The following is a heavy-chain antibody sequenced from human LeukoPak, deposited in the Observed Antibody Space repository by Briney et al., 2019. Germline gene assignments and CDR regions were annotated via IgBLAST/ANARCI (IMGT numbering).Heavy chain of an antibody. Sequence: GASVKVSFQASGYTFTGYYMHWVRPAPGQGLEWMGWINPNSGGTNYAQKFQGRVTMTRDTSISTAYMELSRLRSDDTAVYYCARDYEWLSNHRDYHYYMDVWGKGTTVTVSS. V-gene: IGHV1-2*02. J-gene: IGHJ6*03. D-gene: IGHD3-3*01. CDR3: ARDYEWLSNHRDYHYYMDV. CDR1: GYTFTGYY. CDR2: INPNSGGT.